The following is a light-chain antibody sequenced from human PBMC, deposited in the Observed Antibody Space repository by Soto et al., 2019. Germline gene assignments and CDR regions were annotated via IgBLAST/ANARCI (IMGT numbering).Light chain of an antibody. Sequence: ALTQPASVSGSPGQSITISCTGTSSDVGGYNYVSWYQQHPGKAPKLMIYDVSNWPSGVSNRFSGSKSGNTASLTISGLQAEDEAYYYCSSYTSSSVFYVFGTGTKVTVL. V-gene: IGLV2-14*01. CDR3: SSYTSSSVFYV. J-gene: IGLJ1*01. CDR1: SSDVGGYNY. CDR2: DVS.